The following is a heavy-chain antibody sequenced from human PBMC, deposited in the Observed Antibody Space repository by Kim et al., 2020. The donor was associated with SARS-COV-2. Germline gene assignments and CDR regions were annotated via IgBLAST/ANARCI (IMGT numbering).Heavy chain of an antibody. D-gene: IGHD2-15*01. CDR3: ASLPHRYCSGGSCYLGY. CDR1: GGSISSSNW. CDR2: IYHSGST. V-gene: IGHV4-4*02. J-gene: IGHJ4*02. Sequence: SETLSLTCAVSGGSISSSNWWSWVRQPPGKGLEWIGEIYHSGSTNYNPSLKSRVTISVDKSKNQFSLKLSSVTAADTAVYYCASLPHRYCSGGSCYLGYWGQGTLVTVSS.